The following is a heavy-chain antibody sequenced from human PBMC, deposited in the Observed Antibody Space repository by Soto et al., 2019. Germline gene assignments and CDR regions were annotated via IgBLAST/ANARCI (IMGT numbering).Heavy chain of an antibody. Sequence: QVQLVESGGGVVQPGRSLRLSCEASGFTFSSYGMHWVRQAPGKGLEWVAVISYDGSNKYYADSVKGRFTISRDNSKNTLYLQMNRLRAEDTAVYYCANRTVTTFFYYYGMDVWGQGPTVTVSS. V-gene: IGHV3-30*18. CDR2: ISYDGSNK. D-gene: IGHD4-17*01. CDR3: ANRTVTTFFYYYGMDV. CDR1: GFTFSSYG. J-gene: IGHJ6*02.